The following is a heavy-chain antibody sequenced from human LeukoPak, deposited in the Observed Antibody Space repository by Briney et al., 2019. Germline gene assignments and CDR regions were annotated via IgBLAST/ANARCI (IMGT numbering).Heavy chain of an antibody. Sequence: GGSLRLSRAASKFTFNDYAMHWVRQAPVKGLEWVSGISWNSDNIGYADSVRGRFTISRDNAKNSLYLQMNSLKTEDTAVYYCAKDISSDYDDGGWFDPWGQGTLVAVSS. D-gene: IGHD5-12*01. CDR2: ISWNSDNI. V-gene: IGHV3-9*01. J-gene: IGHJ5*02. CDR1: KFTFNDYA. CDR3: AKDISSDYDDGGWFDP.